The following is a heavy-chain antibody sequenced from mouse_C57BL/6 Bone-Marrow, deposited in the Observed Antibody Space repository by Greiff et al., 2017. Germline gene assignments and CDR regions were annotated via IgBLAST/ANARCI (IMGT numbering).Heavy chain of an antibody. D-gene: IGHD4-1*01. Sequence: VQLQQPGAGLVKPGASVKLSCKASGYTFTSYWMHWVKQRPGQGLEWIGMIHPNSGSTNYNEKFKSKATLTVDKSSSTAYMQLSSLTSEDSAVYYCARSCELGVDYWCQGTTPTVSA. J-gene: IGHJ2*01. CDR1: GYTFTSYW. V-gene: IGHV1-64*01. CDR3: ARSCELGVDY. CDR2: IHPNSGST.